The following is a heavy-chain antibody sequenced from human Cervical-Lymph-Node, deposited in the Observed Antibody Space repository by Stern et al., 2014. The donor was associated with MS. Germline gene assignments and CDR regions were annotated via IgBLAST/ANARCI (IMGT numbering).Heavy chain of an antibody. D-gene: IGHD6-6*01. Sequence: QVQLVQSGPEVKKPGSSVKVSCQVSGGTFSNHAINWVRQAPGQGLEWKAGVIPRLSTTKYAQTFQDRVTITADESTSTVYMALSSLRSEDTAVYYCARVWERIATRPRYWYFDLWGRGTLVTVSS. J-gene: IGHJ2*01. CDR1: GGTFSNHA. V-gene: IGHV1-69*11. CDR2: VIPRLSTT. CDR3: ARVWERIATRPRYWYFDL.